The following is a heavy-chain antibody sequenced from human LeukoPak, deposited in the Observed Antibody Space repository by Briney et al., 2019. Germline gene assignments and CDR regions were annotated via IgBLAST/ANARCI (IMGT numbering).Heavy chain of an antibody. CDR2: INPSGST. Sequence: SETLSLTCAVYGGSFSGYYWSWIRQPPGKGLEWLGEINPSGSTNYNPSLKSRVTISVDTSKKQFSLKLSSVTAADTAVYYCARGRWELLRNWFDPWGQGTLVTVSS. V-gene: IGHV4-34*01. J-gene: IGHJ5*02. CDR1: GGSFSGYY. CDR3: ARGRWELLRNWFDP. D-gene: IGHD1-26*01.